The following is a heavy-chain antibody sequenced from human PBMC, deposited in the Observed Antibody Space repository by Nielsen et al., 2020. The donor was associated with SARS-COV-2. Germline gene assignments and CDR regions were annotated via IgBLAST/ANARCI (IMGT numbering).Heavy chain of an antibody. CDR2: VFYTGDT. V-gene: IGHV4-59*08. CDR3: ARVGGVEFDY. CDR1: GGSISSYY. Sequence: SETLSLTCTVSGGSISSYYWSWIRQPPGKGLEWIGFVFYTGDTNSNPSLKSRVTMSVDTSKNRFSLKLTSVTAADTAVYYCARVGGVEFDYWGQGTLVTVSS. J-gene: IGHJ4*02. D-gene: IGHD3-16*01.